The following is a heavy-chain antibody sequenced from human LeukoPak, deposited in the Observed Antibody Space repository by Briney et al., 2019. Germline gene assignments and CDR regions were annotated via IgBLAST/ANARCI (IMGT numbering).Heavy chain of an antibody. CDR1: GYTFTSYG. V-gene: IGHV1-18*01. J-gene: IGHJ5*02. CDR3: ARAWVGIGYCSGGSCQESWFDP. D-gene: IGHD2-15*01. Sequence: ASVKVSCKASGYTFTSYGISWVRQAPGQGLEWMGWISAYNGNTNYAQKLQGRVTMTRDTSTSTVYMELSSLRSEDTAVYYCARAWVGIGYCSGGSCQESWFDPWGQGTLVTVSS. CDR2: ISAYNGNT.